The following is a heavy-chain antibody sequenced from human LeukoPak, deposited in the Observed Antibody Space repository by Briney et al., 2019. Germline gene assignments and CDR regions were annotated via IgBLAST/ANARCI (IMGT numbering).Heavy chain of an antibody. D-gene: IGHD3-10*01. CDR3: ARARRITMVRGAISI. CDR2: IKLDGSEK. Sequence: GGSLRLSCVASGFTFGKYWMSWVRQAPGKGLEWVANIKLDGSEKNYVDSVKGRFTISRDNAKNSLYLQMNSLRAEDTAVYYCARARRITMVRGAISIRGQGTMVTVSS. CDR1: GFTFGKYW. J-gene: IGHJ3*02. V-gene: IGHV3-7*01.